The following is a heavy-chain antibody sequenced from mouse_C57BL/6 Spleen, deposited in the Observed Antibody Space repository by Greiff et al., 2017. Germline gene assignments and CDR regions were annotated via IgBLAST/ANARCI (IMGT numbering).Heavy chain of an antibody. CDR2: IHPSDSDT. V-gene: IGHV1-74*01. J-gene: IGHJ1*03. CDR1: GYTFTSYW. D-gene: IGHD5-5*01. CDR3: ATDYPVDV. Sequence: VQLQQSGAELVKPGASVKVSCKASGYTFTSYWMHWVKQRPGQGLELIGRIHPSDSDTNYNQKFKGKATLTVDKSSSTAYMQLSSLTSEDSAVYYCATDYPVDVWGTGTTVTVSS.